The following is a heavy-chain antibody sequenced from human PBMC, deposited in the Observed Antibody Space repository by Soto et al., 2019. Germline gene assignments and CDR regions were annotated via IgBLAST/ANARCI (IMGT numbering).Heavy chain of an antibody. Sequence: QVQLQESGPGLVKPSETLSLTCTVSGGSISSYYWSWIRQPPGKGLEWIGYIYYSGSTNYNPSLKSRVTISVDTSKHHFSLKLSSVTAADTAVYYCARYRRPAARFPGNWFDPWGQGTLVTVSS. CDR1: GGSISSYY. V-gene: IGHV4-59*01. CDR3: ARYRRPAARFPGNWFDP. CDR2: IYYSGST. J-gene: IGHJ5*02. D-gene: IGHD6-6*01.